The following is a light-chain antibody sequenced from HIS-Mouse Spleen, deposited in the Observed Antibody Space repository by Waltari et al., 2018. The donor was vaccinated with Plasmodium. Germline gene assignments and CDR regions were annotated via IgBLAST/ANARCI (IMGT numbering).Light chain of an antibody. CDR1: RSDVGSYNL. J-gene: IGLJ1*01. CDR3: CSYAGSSTYV. CDR2: EGS. V-gene: IGLV2-23*01. Sequence: QSALTQPASVSGSPGQSITISCTGTRSDVGSYNLVSWYQQHPGKAPKLTIYEGSKRPSGVSNRFAGSKSGNTASLTISRLQAEDEADYYCCSYAGSSTYVFGTGTKVTGL.